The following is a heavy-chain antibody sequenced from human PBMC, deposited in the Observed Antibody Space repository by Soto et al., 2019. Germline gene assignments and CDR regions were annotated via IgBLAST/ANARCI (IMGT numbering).Heavy chain of an antibody. CDR3: ARQRSNEYYYYGMDV. CDR2: VIRIFGTP. V-gene: IGHV1-69*12. CDR1: GGTFSSYA. J-gene: IGHJ6*02. Sequence: QVQLLQSGAEVKKPGSSVKVSCKASGGTFSSYAINWVRQAPGQGLEGMGGVIRIFGTPDYAQRFQGRVTITADEPTSTAYRELSSLTSADTAVSYCARQRSNEYYYYGMDVWGQGTTVTVSS. D-gene: IGHD4-4*01.